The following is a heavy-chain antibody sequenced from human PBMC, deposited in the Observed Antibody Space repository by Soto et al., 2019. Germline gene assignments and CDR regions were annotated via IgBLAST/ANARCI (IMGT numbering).Heavy chain of an antibody. CDR3: AKVLHYYDSRTI. Sequence: GGSLRLSFAASGFTFSSYAMSWVRQAPGKGLEWVSAISGSGGSTYYADSVKGRFTISRDNSKNTLYLQMNSLRAEDTAVYYCAKVLHYYDSRTIWGQGTLVTVSS. D-gene: IGHD3-22*01. CDR2: ISGSGGST. V-gene: IGHV3-23*01. J-gene: IGHJ4*02. CDR1: GFTFSSYA.